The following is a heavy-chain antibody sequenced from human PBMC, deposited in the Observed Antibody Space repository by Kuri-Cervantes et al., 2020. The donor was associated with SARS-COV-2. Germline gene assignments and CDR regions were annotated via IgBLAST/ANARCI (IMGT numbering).Heavy chain of an antibody. CDR1: GFSLSNARMG. CDR2: IFSNDEK. D-gene: IGHD3-3*01. V-gene: IGHV2-26*01. J-gene: IGHJ5*02. CDR3: ARIGPYYDFWSGYYEKYNWFDP. Sequence: SGPTLVKPTETLTLTCTVSGFSLSNARMGVSWTRQPPGKALEWLAHIFSNDEKSYSTSLKSRLTISKDTSKSQVVLTMTNMDPVDIATYYCARIGPYYDFWSGYYEKYNWFDPWGQGTLVTVSS.